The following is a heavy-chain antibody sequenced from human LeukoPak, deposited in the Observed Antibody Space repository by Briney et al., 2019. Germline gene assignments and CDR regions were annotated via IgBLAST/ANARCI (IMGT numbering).Heavy chain of an antibody. CDR3: ARRFFDY. D-gene: IGHD3-16*01. CDR2: ISYDGSNK. J-gene: IGHJ4*02. Sequence: GGSLRLSCAASGFTFSSYAMHWVRQAPGKGLEWVAVISYDGSNKYYADSVKGRFTISRDNSKNTLYLQMNSLRAEDTAVYYCARRFFDYWGQGTLVTVSS. V-gene: IGHV3-30-3*01. CDR1: GFTFSSYA.